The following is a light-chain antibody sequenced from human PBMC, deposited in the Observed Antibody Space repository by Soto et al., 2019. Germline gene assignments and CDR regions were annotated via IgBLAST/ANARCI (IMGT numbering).Light chain of an antibody. V-gene: IGKV1-5*01. Sequence: DIPMTQSPSTLSASVGDRVTITCRASQSVGDWLAWYQQKPGKAPTFLVYDASNLHSGDPARFSGSGSGSEFTLTISSLQPDDFGTYYCQQYYSSWTFGQGTKVEIK. CDR2: DAS. CDR1: QSVGDW. CDR3: QQYYSSWT. J-gene: IGKJ1*01.